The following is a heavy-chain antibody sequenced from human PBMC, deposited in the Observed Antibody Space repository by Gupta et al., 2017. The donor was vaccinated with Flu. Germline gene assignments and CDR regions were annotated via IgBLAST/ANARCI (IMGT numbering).Heavy chain of an antibody. J-gene: IGHJ4*02. CDR3: AREPGGDNLGYGNFDY. V-gene: IGHV3-74*01. CDR1: GFTISRHW. Sequence: EVQLVESGGGLVQPGGPLRRSCAASGFTISRHWMPWVRQAPGKGLAWVSRIDSDGSTTTYADSVKGRFTISRDIAKNMLYLQMNSLRADDTAVYYCAREPGGDNLGYGNFDYWGQGALVTVSS. D-gene: IGHD5-12*01. CDR2: IDSDGSTT.